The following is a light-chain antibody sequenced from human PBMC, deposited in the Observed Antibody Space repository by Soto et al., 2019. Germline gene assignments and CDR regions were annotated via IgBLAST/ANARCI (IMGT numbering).Light chain of an antibody. J-gene: IGKJ1*01. CDR3: QHYNSYSEA. CDR2: KAS. V-gene: IGKV1-5*03. CDR1: QSISSW. Sequence: DIQVTPVPSTLSAAVVYKVSITLRASQSISSWLAWYQQKPGKAPKLLIYKASTLKSGVPSRFSGSGSGTEFTLTISSLQPDDCATYYCQHYNSYSEAFGQGTKVEIK.